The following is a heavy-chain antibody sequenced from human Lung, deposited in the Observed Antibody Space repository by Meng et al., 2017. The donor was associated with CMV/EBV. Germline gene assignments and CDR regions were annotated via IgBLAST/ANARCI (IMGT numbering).Heavy chain of an antibody. CDR1: GFSFSIFD. J-gene: IGHJ4*02. V-gene: IGHV3-48*03. CDR2: ISSSGTYI. Sequence: GGSLRLXCAASGFSFSIFDMNWVRQAPGKGLEWLSYISSSGTYIYYADSVKGRFTISRDNAKNSLFLQMNSLRGEDTAVYYCAAPSCTTTFCSPYFDYWGQGALVTVSS. CDR3: AAPSCTTTFCSPYFDY. D-gene: IGHD2-2*01.